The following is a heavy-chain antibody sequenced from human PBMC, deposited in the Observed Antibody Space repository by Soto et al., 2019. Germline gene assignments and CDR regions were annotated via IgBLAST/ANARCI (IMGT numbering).Heavy chain of an antibody. D-gene: IGHD3-16*02. CDR2: IYSSGST. J-gene: IGHJ3*02. V-gene: IGHV4-30-4*01. Sequence: PPETLSLSCTFSVCSISIGAYHWSRGRGPRGKGLDRIGYIYSSGSTYYNPSLKSRVTISVDTSKNHFSMKLRSVNAADPAVDYCARSMITFGGVITPPWAYDAFDIWGQGTLVTVSS. CDR1: VCSISIGAYH. CDR3: ARSMITFGGVITPPWAYDAFDI.